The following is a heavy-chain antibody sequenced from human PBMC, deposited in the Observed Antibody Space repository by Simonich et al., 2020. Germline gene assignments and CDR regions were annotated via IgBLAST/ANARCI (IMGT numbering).Heavy chain of an antibody. D-gene: IGHD6-13*01. CDR2: ISSSSSYI. J-gene: IGHJ4*02. V-gene: IGHV3-21*01. CDR3: ARDAAGDY. Sequence: EVQLVESGGGLVKPGGSLRLSCSASGFTFSSYSMNWVRQAPGKGLEWVSSISSSSSYIYYAASVKGRFTISRDNAKNTLYLQMNSLRAEDTAVYYCARDAAGDYWGQGTLVTVSS. CDR1: GFTFSSYS.